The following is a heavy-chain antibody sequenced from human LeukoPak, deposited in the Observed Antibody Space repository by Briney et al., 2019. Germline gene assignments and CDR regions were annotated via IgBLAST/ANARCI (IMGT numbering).Heavy chain of an antibody. Sequence: RPSETLSLTCAVYGGSFSGYYWSWIRQPPGKGLEWIGEINHSGSTNYNPSLKSRVTISVDTSKNQFSLKLSSVTAADTAVYYCARARIVGATNLYYFDYWGQGTLVTVSS. CDR3: ARARIVGATNLYYFDY. V-gene: IGHV4-34*01. J-gene: IGHJ4*02. CDR2: INHSGST. CDR1: GGSFSGYY. D-gene: IGHD1-26*01.